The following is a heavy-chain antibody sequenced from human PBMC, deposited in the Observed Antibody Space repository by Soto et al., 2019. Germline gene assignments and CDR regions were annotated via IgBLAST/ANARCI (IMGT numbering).Heavy chain of an antibody. D-gene: IGHD1-1*01. CDR3: ARGRDHPERRRWFDP. CDR2: IYYSGST. V-gene: IGHV4-31*02. Sequence: PSETLSLTCTVSGDSISNGGYYWSWIRQHPGKGLEWIGYIYYSGSTYHNPSLKSRVTMSVDTSKNQFSLKLSSVIVADTAMYYCARGRDHPERRRWFDPWGQGSLVTVSS. CDR1: GDSISNGGYY. J-gene: IGHJ5*02.